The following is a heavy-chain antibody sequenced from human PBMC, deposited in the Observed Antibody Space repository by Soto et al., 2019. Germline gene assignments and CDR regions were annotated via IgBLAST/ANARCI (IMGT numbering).Heavy chain of an antibody. D-gene: IGHD3-16*01. CDR3: ARGLGGRMDD. Sequence: QVQLVQSGAEVKKPGSSVRVSCKASGTIFSSYTISWVRQAPGQGLEWMGRIIPILGETNSAQKFKGRVTLTAAKSTNTAYMELNSLRLEDTALYYCARGLGGRMDDWGQGTTVTVSS. V-gene: IGHV1-69*08. J-gene: IGHJ6*02. CDR1: GTIFSSYT. CDR2: IIPILGET.